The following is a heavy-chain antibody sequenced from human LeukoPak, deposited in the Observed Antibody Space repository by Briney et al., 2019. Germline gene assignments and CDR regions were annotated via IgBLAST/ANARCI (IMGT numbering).Heavy chain of an antibody. J-gene: IGHJ4*02. CDR3: ARGETARVDY. Sequence: GGSLRLSCAASGFTFSTYNMDWVRQAPGKGLEWLSYISSGSSTIYYADSVEGRFTISRDNAKNSLYLQMNSLRDEDTAVYYCARGETARVDYWGQGILVTVSS. D-gene: IGHD3-16*01. V-gene: IGHV3-48*02. CDR1: GFTFSTYN. CDR2: ISSGSSTI.